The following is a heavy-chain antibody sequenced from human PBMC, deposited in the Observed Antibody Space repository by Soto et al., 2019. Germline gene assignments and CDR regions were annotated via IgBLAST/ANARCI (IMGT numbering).Heavy chain of an antibody. J-gene: IGHJ3*02. Sequence: GGSLRLSCAASGFTFSSYSMNWVRQAPGKGLEWVSSISSSSSYIYYADSVKGRFTISRDNAKNSLYLQMNSLRAEATAVYYSARDHVGFWRANDAFNIWGKGKMATVS. V-gene: IGHV3-21*01. CDR2: ISSSSSYI. CDR1: GFTFSSYS. CDR3: ARDHVGFWRANDAFNI. D-gene: IGHD3-3*01.